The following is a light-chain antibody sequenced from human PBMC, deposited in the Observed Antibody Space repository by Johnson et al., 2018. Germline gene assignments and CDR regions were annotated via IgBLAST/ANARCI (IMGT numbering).Light chain of an antibody. CDR1: SSNIGNNY. Sequence: QSVLMQPPSVSAAPGQKVTISCSGSSSNIGNNYVSWYQQLPGTAPKLLIYENNKRPSGIPDRFSGSKSVTSATLAFTGLQTGDEADYYCGTWDSSLSAGNVFGTGTKVTVL. CDR2: ENN. V-gene: IGLV1-51*02. CDR3: GTWDSSLSAGNV. J-gene: IGLJ1*01.